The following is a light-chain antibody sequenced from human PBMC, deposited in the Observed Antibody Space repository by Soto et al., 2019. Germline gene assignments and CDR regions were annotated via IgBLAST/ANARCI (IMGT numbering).Light chain of an antibody. Sequence: DIQMTQSPSTLSASMGDTVTITCRASQSIDKWLAWYQQKPGKAPKLLIYQASGLESGVPSRFSGSGSGTEFTLTINSLQPDDFATYYCHQYHIYPVTFGGGTKVEIK. V-gene: IGKV1-5*03. CDR2: QAS. CDR3: HQYHIYPVT. J-gene: IGKJ4*01. CDR1: QSIDKW.